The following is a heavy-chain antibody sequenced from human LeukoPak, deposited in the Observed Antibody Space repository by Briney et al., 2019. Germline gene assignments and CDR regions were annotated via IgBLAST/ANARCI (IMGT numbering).Heavy chain of an antibody. D-gene: IGHD6-19*01. J-gene: IGHJ4*02. Sequence: GGPLILSCAASGFTFSYYAMSWVRQAPGRGLEWGSTISSRGDNTYDADSVKGRFTISRDKSKNSLYLQMNSLRAEDTAVYYCVKGPRPDITVAHTIENWGQGTLVTVSS. CDR2: ISSRGDNT. V-gene: IGHV3-23*01. CDR1: GFTFSYYA. CDR3: VKGPRPDITVAHTIEN.